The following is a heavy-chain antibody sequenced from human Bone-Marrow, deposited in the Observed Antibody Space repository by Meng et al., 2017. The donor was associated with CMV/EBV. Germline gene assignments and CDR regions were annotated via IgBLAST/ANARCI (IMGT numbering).Heavy chain of an antibody. Sequence: TFSGYWMNWVRQAPGKGLEWVASIKEDGNAKEYVDSVEGRFTISRDNAKNSLYLQMDSLRAEDTAVYYCARDRGYCSGGTCYSVFDYWGQGTLVTVSS. CDR1: TFSGYW. CDR3: ARDRGYCSGGTCYSVFDY. CDR2: IKEDGNAK. D-gene: IGHD2-15*01. V-gene: IGHV3-7*03. J-gene: IGHJ4*02.